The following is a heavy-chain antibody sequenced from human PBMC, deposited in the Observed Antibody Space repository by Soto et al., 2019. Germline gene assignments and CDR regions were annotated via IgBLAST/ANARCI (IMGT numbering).Heavy chain of an antibody. J-gene: IGHJ6*02. CDR2: IIPIFGTA. V-gene: IGHV1-69*12. CDR1: GGTFSSYA. Sequence: QVQLVQSGAEVKKPGSSVKVSCKASGGTFSSYAISWVRQAPGQGLEWMGGIIPIFGTANYAQKFQGRVTITADESTTTAYMELSSLRSEDTAVYYCERSITGTTYKGYYYGMDVWGQGTTVNVAS. CDR3: ERSITGTTYKGYYYGMDV. D-gene: IGHD1-7*01.